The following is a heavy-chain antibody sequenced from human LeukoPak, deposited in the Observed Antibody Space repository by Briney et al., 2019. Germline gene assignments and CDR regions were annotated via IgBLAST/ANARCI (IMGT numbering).Heavy chain of an antibody. V-gene: IGHV4-34*01. J-gene: IGHJ4*02. CDR3: ARGSSSGWYVDY. Sequence: PSDTLSLTCAVYGGSFSGYYWSWIRQPPGKGLEWIGESTHSANGSYNPTLKSRVTISVDTPENQFSLKLSSVTAADTAVYYCARGSSSGWYVDYWGQGTLVTVSS. CDR1: GGSFSGYY. CDR2: STHSANG. D-gene: IGHD6-19*01.